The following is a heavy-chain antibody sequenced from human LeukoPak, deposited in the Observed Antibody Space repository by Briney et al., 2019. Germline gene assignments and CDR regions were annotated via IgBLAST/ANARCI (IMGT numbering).Heavy chain of an antibody. D-gene: IGHD4-11*01. CDR1: GYTFTDYG. J-gene: IGHJ4*02. Sequence: ASVKASCKASGYTFTDYGISWVRQAPGQGLEWVGWISTYNGNTNYAQKLQGRVTMTTDTSTSTAYMELRSLRSDDTAVYYCAREYSDYPDTWVYWGQGTLVTVSS. CDR2: ISTYNGNT. V-gene: IGHV1-18*01. CDR3: AREYSDYPDTWVY.